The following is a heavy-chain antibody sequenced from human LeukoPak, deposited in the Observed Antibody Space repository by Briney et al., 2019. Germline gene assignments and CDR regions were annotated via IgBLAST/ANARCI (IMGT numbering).Heavy chain of an antibody. V-gene: IGHV4-59*01. J-gene: IGHJ5*02. CDR2: ISYSGRT. D-gene: IGHD6-13*01. CDR3: ARGGIRVWFDP. Sequence: WETLSLTCTVSGGSIRSYYWSWIRQPPGKGLEWIGYISYSGRTNYNPYLKSRVTISVDTSKNQFSLKLSSVTAADTAVYYCARGGIRVWFDPWGQGTLVTVSP. CDR1: GGSIRSYY.